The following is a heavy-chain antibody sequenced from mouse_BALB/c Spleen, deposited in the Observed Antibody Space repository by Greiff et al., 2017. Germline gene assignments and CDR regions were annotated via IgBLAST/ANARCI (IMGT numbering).Heavy chain of an antibody. D-gene: IGHD2-14*01. Sequence: QVQLQQSGPELVRPGVSVKISCKGSGYTFTDYAMHWVKQSHAKSLEWIGVISTYYGNTNYNQKFKGKATMTVDKSSSTAYMELARLTSEDSAIYYCARRGYDGSDYYAMDYWGQGTSVTVSS. V-gene: IGHV1-67*01. CDR2: ISTYYGNT. J-gene: IGHJ4*01. CDR1: GYTFTDYA. CDR3: ARRGYDGSDYYAMDY.